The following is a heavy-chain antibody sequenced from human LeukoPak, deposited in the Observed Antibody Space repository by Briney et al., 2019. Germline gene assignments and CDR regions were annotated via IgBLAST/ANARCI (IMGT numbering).Heavy chain of an antibody. Sequence: NPSETLSLTCAVYGGSFSGYYWSWIRQPPGKGLEWIGEINHSGSTNYNPSLKSRVTISVDTSKNQFSLKLSSVTAAARAVYYCARASKGVRYHYNYNSSMASGAKGPRSPSP. CDR2: INHSGST. CDR3: ARASKGVRYHYNYNSSMAS. D-gene: IGHD3-10*01. V-gene: IGHV4-34*01. CDR1: GGSFSGYY. J-gene: IGHJ6*03.